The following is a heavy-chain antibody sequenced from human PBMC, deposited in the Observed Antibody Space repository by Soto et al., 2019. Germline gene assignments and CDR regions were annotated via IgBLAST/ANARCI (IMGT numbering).Heavy chain of an antibody. CDR1: GGCMTAYY. CDR3: ARVRGTAGKRYFDY. D-gene: IGHD6-13*01. J-gene: IGHJ4*02. Sequence: SETLSLTCTVSGGCMTAYYWNWMRQPPGKGLQWIGYTYYSGSTTYNPSLKSRVTISVDSSKNQFSLKLDSVTPADTAVYYCARVRGTAGKRYFDYWGPGTLVTVSS. CDR2: TYYSGST. V-gene: IGHV4-59*01.